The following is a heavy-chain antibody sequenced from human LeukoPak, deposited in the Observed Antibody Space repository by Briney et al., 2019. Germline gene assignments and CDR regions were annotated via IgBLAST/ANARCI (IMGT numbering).Heavy chain of an antibody. J-gene: IGHJ2*01. CDR3: AAGTPLGSGYFDL. V-gene: IGHV3-48*03. D-gene: IGHD2-15*01. Sequence: PGGSLRLSXAASGFTFSSYEMNWVRQSPGKGLEWVSYISSSGSTIYYADSVKGRFTISRDNAKNSLYLQMNSLRAEDTAVYYCAAGTPLGSGYFDLWGRGTLVTVSS. CDR2: ISSSGSTI. CDR1: GFTFSSYE.